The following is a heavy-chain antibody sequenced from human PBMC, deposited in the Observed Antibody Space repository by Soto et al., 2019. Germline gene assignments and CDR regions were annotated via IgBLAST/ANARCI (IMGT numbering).Heavy chain of an antibody. CDR3: ARDLWGYCGADCYPLDV. V-gene: IGHV4-59*01. CDR1: GGSISSYY. Sequence: PSDTLSLTCTVSGGSISSYYWSWIQQPPGKELEWIGYMYNTGSTIYNPSLKSRVTISVDTSKNQFSLKLNSVTAADTAVYYCARDLWGYCGADCYPLDVWGQGTTVTVS. CDR2: MYNTGST. D-gene: IGHD2-21*02. J-gene: IGHJ6*02.